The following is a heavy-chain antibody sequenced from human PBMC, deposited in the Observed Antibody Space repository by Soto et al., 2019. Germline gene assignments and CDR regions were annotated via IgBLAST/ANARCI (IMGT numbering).Heavy chain of an antibody. CDR2: INHSGSS. CDR1: CGSFSGYY. D-gene: IGHD3-9*01. J-gene: IGHJ6*01. Sequence: SETLSPTCAVYCGSFSGYYWGWICQPPGKGLEWIVEINHSGSSNYNPSLKSRVTISVDTSKNQFSLKLSSVTAADTAVYYCSRVQLGGFCLTGYYPPPYGMEVWGQGTKVTVSS. CDR3: SRVQLGGFCLTGYYPPPYGMEV. V-gene: IGHV4-34*01.